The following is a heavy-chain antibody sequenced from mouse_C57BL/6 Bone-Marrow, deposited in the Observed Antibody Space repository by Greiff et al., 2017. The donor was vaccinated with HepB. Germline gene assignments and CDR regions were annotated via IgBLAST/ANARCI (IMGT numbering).Heavy chain of an antibody. V-gene: IGHV5-6*01. CDR3: ARHGKRGLLRYYFDY. CDR2: ISSGGSYT. J-gene: IGHJ2*01. Sequence: EVKLMESGGDLVKPGGSLKLSCAASGFTFSSYGMSWVRQTPDKRLEWVATISSGGSYTYYPDSVKGRFTISRDNAKNTLYLQMSSLKSEDTAMYYCARHGKRGLLRYYFDYWGQGTTLTVSS. D-gene: IGHD2-3*01. CDR1: GFTFSSYG.